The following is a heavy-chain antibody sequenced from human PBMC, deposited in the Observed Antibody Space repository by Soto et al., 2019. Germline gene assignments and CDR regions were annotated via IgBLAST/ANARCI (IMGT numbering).Heavy chain of an antibody. CDR3: ARDFTGWRPDGVDS. D-gene: IGHD3-16*01. Sequence: QVHLVQSGPEVKKPGASVKVSCKASGFTFTSYAITWVRQAPGQGLEWMGGISAYNGNTNYAHNLRGRVTMTTDTSTSTAYMELGSLTSDDPDVYYCARDFTGWRPDGVDSWGQGTLVIVSS. CDR1: GFTFTSYA. V-gene: IGHV1-18*01. CDR2: ISAYNGNT. J-gene: IGHJ4*02.